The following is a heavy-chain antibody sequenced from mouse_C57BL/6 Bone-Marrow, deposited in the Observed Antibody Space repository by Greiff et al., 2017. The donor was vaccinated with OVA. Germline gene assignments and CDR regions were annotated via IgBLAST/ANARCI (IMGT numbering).Heavy chain of an antibody. CDR2: IDPENGDT. D-gene: IGHD3-2*02. Sequence: VKLMQSGAELVRPGASVKLSCTASGFNIKDDYMHWVKQRPEQGLEWIGWIDPENGDTEYASKFQGKATITADKSSNTAYLQLSSLTSDDTAVYSCTSQGRDYWGQGTTVTVSS. V-gene: IGHV14-4*01. CDR3: TSQGRDY. CDR1: GFNIKDDY. J-gene: IGHJ2*01.